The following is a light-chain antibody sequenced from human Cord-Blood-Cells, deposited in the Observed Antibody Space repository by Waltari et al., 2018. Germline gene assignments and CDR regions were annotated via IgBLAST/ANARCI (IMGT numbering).Light chain of an antibody. CDR1: SSDVGGYTY. CDR3: SSYTSSSTLV. V-gene: IGLV2-14*01. Sequence: QSALTQPASVSGSPGQSITISCIGTSSDVGGYTYVSWYQQHPGKAPKLMIYDVSNRPSGVSNRFSGSKSGNTASLTISGLQAEDEADYYCSSYTSSSTLVFGGGTKLTVL. J-gene: IGLJ2*01. CDR2: DVS.